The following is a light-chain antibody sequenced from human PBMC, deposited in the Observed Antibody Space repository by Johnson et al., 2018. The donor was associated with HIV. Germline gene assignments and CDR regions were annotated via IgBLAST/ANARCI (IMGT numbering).Light chain of an antibody. CDR1: SSNIGNNY. J-gene: IGLJ1*01. Sequence: QSVLTQPPSVSAAPGQKVTISCSGSSSNIGNNYVSWYQQLPGTAPKLLVYENNRRPSGIPDRFSGSKSGTSATLGINGLQTGDEADYYCGTWDSSLNSKVFGTGTKVTVL. CDR3: GTWDSSLNSKV. CDR2: ENN. V-gene: IGLV1-51*02.